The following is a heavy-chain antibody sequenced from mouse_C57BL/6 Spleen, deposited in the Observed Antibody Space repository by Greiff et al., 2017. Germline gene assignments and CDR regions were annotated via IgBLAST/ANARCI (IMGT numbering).Heavy chain of an antibody. Sequence: QVQLQQPGAELVKPGASVTLSCKASGYTFTSYWMHWVKQRPGQGLEWVGMIHPNSGSTNYNEKFKSKATLTVDKSSSTAYMQLSSLTSEDSAVYYCATHYYGGSYPSGYFDVWGTGTTVTVSA. J-gene: IGHJ1*03. CDR2: IHPNSGST. CDR3: ATHYYGGSYPSGYFDV. CDR1: GYTFTSYW. V-gene: IGHV1-64*01. D-gene: IGHD1-1*01.